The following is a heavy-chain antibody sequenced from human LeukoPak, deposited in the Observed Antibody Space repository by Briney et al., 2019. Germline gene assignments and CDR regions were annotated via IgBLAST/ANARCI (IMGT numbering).Heavy chain of an antibody. CDR3: ARSQTWIQLWFFDY. D-gene: IGHD5-18*01. Sequence: GGSLRLSCAASGFTFDDYGMSWVRQAPGKGLESVSGINWNGGSTGYADSVKGRFTISSDNAKNSLYLQMNSLRAEDTALYYCARSQTWIQLWFFDYWCQGTLVTVSS. CDR2: INWNGGST. J-gene: IGHJ4*02. CDR1: GFTFDDYG. V-gene: IGHV3-20*04.